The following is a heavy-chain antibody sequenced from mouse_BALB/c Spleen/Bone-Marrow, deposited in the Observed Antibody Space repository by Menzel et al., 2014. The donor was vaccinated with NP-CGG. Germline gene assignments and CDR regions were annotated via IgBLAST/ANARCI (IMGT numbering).Heavy chain of an antibody. CDR1: GFTFSSYG. CDR3: AKGLDY. J-gene: IGHJ2*01. V-gene: IGHV5-6-3*01. Sequence: EVKLMESGGGLVQPGGSLKLSCAASGFTFSSYGMSWVRQTPDKRLELVATINTNGGNNYYPDSVEGRFTISRNNAKNTLFLQMSSLESEDNAIYYCAKGLDYWGQGTTLTVSS. CDR2: INTNGGNN.